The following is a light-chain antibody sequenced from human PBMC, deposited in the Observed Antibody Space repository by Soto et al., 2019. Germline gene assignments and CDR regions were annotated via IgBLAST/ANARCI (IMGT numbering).Light chain of an antibody. Sequence: QAVVTQPPSASGTPGQRVTISCSGSSSNIGSNTVNWYQQLPGTAPKLLIYSNNQRPSAVPDRFSGSKSGTSASLAISGLQSEDEADYYCAAWDDSLNGPVFGGGTKLTVL. CDR2: SNN. V-gene: IGLV1-44*01. CDR3: AAWDDSLNGPV. CDR1: SSNIGSNT. J-gene: IGLJ3*02.